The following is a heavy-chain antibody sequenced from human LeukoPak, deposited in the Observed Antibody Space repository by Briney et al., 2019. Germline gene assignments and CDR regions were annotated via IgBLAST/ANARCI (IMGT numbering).Heavy chain of an antibody. D-gene: IGHD5-18*01. V-gene: IGHV3-30-3*01. Sequence: GAAMRLSCAASGFTFSSFAMHWVRQAPGKGLEWVAVISDDGGSKYYADSVKGRFTISRDNSKNTLYLQMNSLRAEDTAVNYCARDRGDTAMVTPYYYYALDVWGQGTTVTVSS. CDR3: ARDRGDTAMVTPYYYYALDV. CDR1: GFTFSSFA. J-gene: IGHJ6*02. CDR2: ISDDGGSK.